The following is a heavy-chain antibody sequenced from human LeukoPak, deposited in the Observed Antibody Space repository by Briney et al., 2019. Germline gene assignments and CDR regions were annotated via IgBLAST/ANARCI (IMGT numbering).Heavy chain of an antibody. CDR3: ARDLVRGDYVSAAFDI. D-gene: IGHD4-17*01. CDR1: GFTFSSYS. CDR2: ISSSSSYI. J-gene: IGHJ3*02. Sequence: GGSLRLSCAASGFTFSSYSMNWVRQAPGKALEWVSSISSSSSYIYYADSVKGRFTISRDNAKNSLYLQMNSLRAEDTAVYYWARDLVRGDYVSAAFDIWGQGTMVTVSS. V-gene: IGHV3-21*01.